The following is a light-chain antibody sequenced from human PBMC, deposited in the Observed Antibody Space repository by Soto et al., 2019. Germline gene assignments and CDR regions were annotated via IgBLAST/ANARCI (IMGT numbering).Light chain of an antibody. CDR1: QSIDSW. Sequence: DIQMTQSPSTMSASVGDRVTITCRASQSIDSWLAWYQQKPWKAPKFLMYKASNLESGVPSRFSGSGSETEFTLTISSLQPDDFAIYYCQHYKSYPWTFGQGTKVDI. CDR3: QHYKSYPWT. V-gene: IGKV1-5*03. CDR2: KAS. J-gene: IGKJ1*01.